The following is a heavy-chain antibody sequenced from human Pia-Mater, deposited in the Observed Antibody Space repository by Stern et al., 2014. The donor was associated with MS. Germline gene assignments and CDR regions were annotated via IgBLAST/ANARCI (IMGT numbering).Heavy chain of an antibody. CDR3: ARDAFGLPAGHFDF. CDR1: GYTFTSFG. V-gene: IGHV1-18*01. Sequence: QLVQSGAEVKKPGASVKGSCKASGYTFTSFGVSWVRQAPGQGLEWMGWISGYTGNTDYSQKFQGRVTMTTDTSTNTAYMELRSLRSDDTAIYYCARDAFGLPAGHFDFWGQGALVTVSS. D-gene: IGHD2-2*01. CDR2: ISGYTGNT. J-gene: IGHJ4*02.